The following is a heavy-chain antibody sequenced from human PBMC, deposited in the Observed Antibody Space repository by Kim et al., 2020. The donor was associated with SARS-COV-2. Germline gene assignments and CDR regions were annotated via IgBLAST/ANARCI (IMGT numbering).Heavy chain of an antibody. CDR2: INHSGST. D-gene: IGHD6-6*01. V-gene: IGHV4-34*01. J-gene: IGHJ5*02. CDR3: ARGAVAARLSWVDP. CDR1: GGSFSGYY. Sequence: SETLSLTCAVYGGSFSGYYWSWIRQPPGKGLEWIGEINHSGSTNYNPSLKSRVTISVDTSKNQFSLKLSSVTAADTAVYYCARGAVAARLSWVDPWGQGT.